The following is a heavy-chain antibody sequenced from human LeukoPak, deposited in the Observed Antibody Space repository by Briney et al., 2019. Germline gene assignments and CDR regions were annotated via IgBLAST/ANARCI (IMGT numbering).Heavy chain of an antibody. CDR2: IIPLFGTA. CDR1: GGTFSSYA. V-gene: IGHV1-69*13. CDR3: ARDSEVRRNLWHY. D-gene: IGHD3-10*01. Sequence: GASVKVSCKASGGTFSSYANSWVRQAPGQGLEWMGGIIPLFGTANYAQKFQGRVTITADESTSTVYMELSSLRSEDTAVYYCARDSEVRRNLWHYWGQGTLVTVSS. J-gene: IGHJ4*02.